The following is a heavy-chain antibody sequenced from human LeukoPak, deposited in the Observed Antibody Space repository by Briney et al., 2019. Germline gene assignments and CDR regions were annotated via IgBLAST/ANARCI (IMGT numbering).Heavy chain of an antibody. CDR2: MNPNSGNT. CDR1: GYTFTSYD. CDR3: AKDGGIVGATLGAFDI. V-gene: IGHV1-8*01. Sequence: ASVKVSCKASGYTFTSYDINWVRQATGQGLEWMGWMNPNSGNTGYAQKFQGRVTMTRNTSISTAYMELNSLRAEDTAVYYCAKDGGIVGATLGAFDIWGQGTMVTVSS. D-gene: IGHD1-26*01. J-gene: IGHJ3*02.